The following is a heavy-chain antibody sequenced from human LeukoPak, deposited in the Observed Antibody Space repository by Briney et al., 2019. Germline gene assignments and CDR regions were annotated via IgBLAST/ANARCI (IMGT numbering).Heavy chain of an antibody. CDR1: GFTFSSYA. J-gene: IGHJ6*02. V-gene: IGHV3-23*01. CDR2: ISGSGGST. D-gene: IGHD3-10*01. Sequence: GGSLRLSCAASGFTFSSYAMSWVRQAPGKGLEWVSAISGSGGSTYYADSVKGRFTISRDNSKNTLYLQMNSLRAEDTAVYYCANDGSGSYPSSYYYYGMDVWGQGTTVTVSS. CDR3: ANDGSGSYPSSYYYYGMDV.